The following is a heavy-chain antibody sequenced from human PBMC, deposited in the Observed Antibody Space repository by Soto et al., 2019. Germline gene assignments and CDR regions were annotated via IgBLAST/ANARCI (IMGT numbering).Heavy chain of an antibody. CDR2: LSYDGSNK. V-gene: IGHV3-30-3*01. Sequence: QVQLVESGGGVVQSGRSLRLSCAASGFTFSSYAMHWVRQAPGKGLEWVAVLSYDGSNKYYADSVKGRFTISRDISKNTLYLQMHSLRAEDTAVYYCARGRITGITSGWYFDLWGRGTLVTVSS. D-gene: IGHD1-7*01. CDR1: GFTFSSYA. CDR3: ARGRITGITSGWYFDL. J-gene: IGHJ2*01.